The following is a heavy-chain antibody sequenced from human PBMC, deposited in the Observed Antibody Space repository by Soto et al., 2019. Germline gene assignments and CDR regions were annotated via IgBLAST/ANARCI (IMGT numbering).Heavy chain of an antibody. CDR3: ASPRIAAAGVNYYYGMDV. V-gene: IGHV1-69*13. CDR2: IIPIFGTA. D-gene: IGHD6-13*01. J-gene: IGHJ6*02. CDR1: GGTFSSYA. Sequence: SVKVSCKASGGTFSSYAISWVRQAPGQGLEWMGGIIPIFGTANYAQKFQGRVTITADESTSTAYMELSSLRSEDTAVYYCASPRIAAAGVNYYYGMDVWGQGTTVTVSS.